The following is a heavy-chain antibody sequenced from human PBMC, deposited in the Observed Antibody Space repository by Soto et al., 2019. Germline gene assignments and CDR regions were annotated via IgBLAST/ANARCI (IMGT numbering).Heavy chain of an antibody. Sequence: ASVKVSCKASGYTFTSYGISWVRQAPGQGLEWMGWISAYNGNTNYAQKLQGSVTMTTDTSTCTAYMELRSLRSDDTAVYEWARPAAVDKRGYTFPFRAVWGKGTTVRVS. CDR2: ISAYNGNT. V-gene: IGHV1-18*01. J-gene: IGHJ6*03. CDR1: GYTFTSYG. D-gene: IGHD5-12*01. CDR3: ARPAAVDKRGYTFPFRAV.